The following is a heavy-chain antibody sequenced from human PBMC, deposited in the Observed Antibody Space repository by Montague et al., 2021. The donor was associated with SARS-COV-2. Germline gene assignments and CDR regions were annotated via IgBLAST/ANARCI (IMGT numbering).Heavy chain of an antibody. D-gene: IGHD2-15*01. V-gene: IGHV4-61*02. CDR2: IYTSANT. J-gene: IGHJ6*02. CDR1: GGSISSCNYY. Sequence: TLSLTCTVSGGSISSCNYYWSWIRQPAGKGLEWIVRIYTSANTNSNPSLQSRVTISADTSKNQFSLKLSSVTAADTAVYYCARGVGWYYDCCPDSWGQGTTVVVSS. CDR3: ARGVGWYYDCCPDS.